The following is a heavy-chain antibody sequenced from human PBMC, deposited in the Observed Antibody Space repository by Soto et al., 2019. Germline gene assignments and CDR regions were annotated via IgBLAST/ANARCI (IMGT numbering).Heavy chain of an antibody. CDR1: GGSISSYY. V-gene: IGHV4-59*01. CDR3: ARVRVLLWFGELLSDWLDP. J-gene: IGHJ5*02. D-gene: IGHD3-10*01. Sequence: SETLSLTCTVSGGSISSYYWSWIRQPPGKGLEWIGYIYYSGSTNYNPSLKSRVTISVDTSKNQFSLKLSSVTAADTAVYYCARVRVLLWFGELLSDWLDPWGQGTLVTVSS. CDR2: IYYSGST.